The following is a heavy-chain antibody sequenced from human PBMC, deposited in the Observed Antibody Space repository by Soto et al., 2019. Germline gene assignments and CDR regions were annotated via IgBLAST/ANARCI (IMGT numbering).Heavy chain of an antibody. D-gene: IGHD1-26*01. Sequence: QITLKESGPTLVKPTQTLTLTCTVSGLSLTTNGVGVGWFRQPPGKALEWLALTYRDDDNRYRPSLQSRITVTRDNTKNQVVLIMTNMDPVDTATYYCAHTVARGAYWETFDYWGQGTLVTVSS. V-gene: IGHV2-5*02. J-gene: IGHJ4*02. CDR3: AHTVARGAYWETFDY. CDR1: GLSLTTNGVG. CDR2: TYRDDDN.